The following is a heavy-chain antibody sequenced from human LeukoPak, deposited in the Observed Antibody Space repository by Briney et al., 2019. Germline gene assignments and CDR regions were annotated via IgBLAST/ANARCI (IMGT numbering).Heavy chain of an antibody. V-gene: IGHV4-4*07. CDR2: IYSSGST. CDR3: ARDSGTTGEVKFDP. D-gene: IGHD3-10*01. CDR1: GGPISSY. J-gene: IGHJ5*02. Sequence: SETLSLTCTVSGGPISSYWSWIRQPAGKGLEWIGRIYSSGSTDYNPSLKSRVTMSVDTSKNKFSLKLSSVTAADTAVYYCARDSGTTGEVKFDPWGQGTLVTVSS.